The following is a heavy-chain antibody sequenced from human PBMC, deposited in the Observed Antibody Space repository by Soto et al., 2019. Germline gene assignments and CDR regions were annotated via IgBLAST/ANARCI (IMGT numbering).Heavy chain of an antibody. CDR1: GYTFTGYY. V-gene: IGHV1-2*04. CDR3: ARDSLPSYCSGGSCYSDGGMDV. J-gene: IGHJ6*02. D-gene: IGHD2-15*01. CDR2: INPNSGGT. Sequence: ASVKVSCQASGYTFTGYYMHWVRQAPGQGLEWMGWINPNSGGTNYAQKFQGWVTMTRDTSISTAYMELSRLRSDDTAVYYCARDSLPSYCSGGSCYSDGGMDVWGQGTTVTVSS.